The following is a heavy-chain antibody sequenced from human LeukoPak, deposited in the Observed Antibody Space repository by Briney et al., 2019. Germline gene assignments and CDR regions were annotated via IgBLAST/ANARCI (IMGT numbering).Heavy chain of an antibody. CDR1: GSTFTGYN. V-gene: IGHV1-2*02. J-gene: IGHJ4*02. Sequence: ASVKVSCKASGSTFTGYNIHWVRQAPGQGLEWMGWINPNSGGTNYAQKFQGRVAMTRDTSISTAYMELSTLRSDDTAVYYCARINTVFGVINNDYWGQGTLVTVSS. D-gene: IGHD3-3*01. CDR3: ARINTVFGVINNDY. CDR2: INPNSGGT.